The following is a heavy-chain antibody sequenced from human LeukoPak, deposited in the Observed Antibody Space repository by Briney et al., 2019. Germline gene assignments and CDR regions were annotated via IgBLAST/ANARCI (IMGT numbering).Heavy chain of an antibody. CDR3: ARDQNL. V-gene: IGHV3-53*01. Sequence: GGSLRLSCAASGFTVSNNYMSWVRQAPGKGLEWVSVTDTGGRTYYADSVKGRFTISRDNPRNTVDLQMNSLRVDDTAVYYCARDQNLWGQGTLVTVSS. CDR2: TDTGGRT. J-gene: IGHJ4*02. D-gene: IGHD2/OR15-2a*01. CDR1: GFTVSNNY.